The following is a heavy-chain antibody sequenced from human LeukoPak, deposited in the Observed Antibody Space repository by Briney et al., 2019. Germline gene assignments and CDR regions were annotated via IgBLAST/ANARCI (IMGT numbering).Heavy chain of an antibody. CDR2: IIPIFGTA. CDR3: ARDPGHWFDP. V-gene: IGHV1-69*13. Sequence: ASVKVSCKASGGTFSSYAISWVRQAPGQGLEWMGGIIPIFGTANYAQKFQGRVMITADESTSTAYMELSSLRSEDTAVYYCARDPGHWFDPWGQGTLVTVSS. J-gene: IGHJ5*02. CDR1: GGTFSSYA.